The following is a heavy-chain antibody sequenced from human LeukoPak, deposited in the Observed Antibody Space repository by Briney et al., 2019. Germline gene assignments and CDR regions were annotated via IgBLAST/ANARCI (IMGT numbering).Heavy chain of an antibody. CDR1: GYTFSGYY. Sequence: GASVKVSCKASGYTFSGYYMNWVRQAPGQGLEWMVWINSNSGGTNYAQKFQGRVTMTRDTSISTAYMELTGLRCDDTAVYYCARADIVGATPDFDYWGQGTLVTVSS. CDR3: ARADIVGATPDFDY. D-gene: IGHD1-26*01. J-gene: IGHJ4*02. CDR2: INSNSGGT. V-gene: IGHV1-2*02.